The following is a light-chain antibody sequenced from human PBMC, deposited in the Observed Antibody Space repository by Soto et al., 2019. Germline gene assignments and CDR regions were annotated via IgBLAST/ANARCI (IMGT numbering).Light chain of an antibody. CDR1: QSLVYSDGNTY. CDR2: KVS. J-gene: IGKJ2*01. V-gene: IGKV2-30*01. Sequence: DVVMTQSPLSLPVTLGQPASISCRSSQSLVYSDGNTYLNWFQQRPGQSPRRLIHKVSNRDSGVPDRFGGSGSGPDSTLAISRVEAEDVWVYYCMQGTRSPYTFAQGTNLQIK. CDR3: MQGTRSPYT.